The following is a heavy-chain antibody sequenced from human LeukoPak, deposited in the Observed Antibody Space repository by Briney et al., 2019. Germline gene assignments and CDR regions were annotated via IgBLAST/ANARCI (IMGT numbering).Heavy chain of an antibody. V-gene: IGHV3-64*01. CDR1: GFTSSSYA. J-gene: IGHJ4*02. Sequence: GGSLRLSCAASGFTSSSYAMHWVRQAPGKGLEYVSAISSNGGSTYYANSVKGRFTISRDNSKNTLYLQMGSLRAEDMAVYYCARGVVWSGYYNDYWGQGTLVTVSS. CDR2: ISSNGGST. D-gene: IGHD3-3*01. CDR3: ARGVVWSGYYNDY.